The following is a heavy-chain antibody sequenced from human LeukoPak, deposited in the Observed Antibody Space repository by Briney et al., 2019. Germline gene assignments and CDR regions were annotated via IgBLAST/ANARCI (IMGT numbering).Heavy chain of an antibody. CDR3: ARDNVLRFLEWPRGWFDP. CDR2: TNHSGGT. J-gene: IGHJ5*02. V-gene: IGHV4-34*01. D-gene: IGHD3-3*01. Sequence: SETLSLTCAVYGGSFSGYYWSWIRQPPGKGLEWIGETNHSGGTNYNPSLKSRVTISVDTSKNQFSLKLSSVTAADTAVYYCARDNVLRFLEWPRGWFDPGGQGTLVTVSS. CDR1: GGSFSGYY.